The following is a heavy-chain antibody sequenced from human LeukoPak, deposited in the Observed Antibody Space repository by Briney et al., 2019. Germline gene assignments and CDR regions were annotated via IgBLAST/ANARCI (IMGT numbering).Heavy chain of an antibody. V-gene: IGHV4-59*01. CDR1: GGFISSYY. J-gene: IGHJ6*02. CDR3: ASDHYYGMDV. CDR2: IYYSGST. Sequence: SETLSLTCTVSGGFISSYYWSWLRQPPGKGLEGIGYIYYSGSTNYNPSLKSRVTISVDTSENQFSLKLSSVTAADTAVYYCASDHYYGMDVWGQATPVTVSS.